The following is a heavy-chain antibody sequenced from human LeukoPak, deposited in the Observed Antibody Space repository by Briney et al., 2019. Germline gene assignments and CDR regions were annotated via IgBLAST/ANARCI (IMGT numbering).Heavy chain of an antibody. V-gene: IGHV3-23*01. CDR3: AKYCSGGNCYSGLH. J-gene: IGHJ4*02. CDR2: FRSSGGST. Sequence: GGSLRLSCAASGFTFSSYAMTWVRQAPGKGLEWVSTFRSSGGSTYYADSVKGRFTISRDSSTNTLFLQMNSLRAEDTAVYYCAKYCSGGNCYSGLHWGQGTLVTASS. D-gene: IGHD2-15*01. CDR1: GFTFSSYA.